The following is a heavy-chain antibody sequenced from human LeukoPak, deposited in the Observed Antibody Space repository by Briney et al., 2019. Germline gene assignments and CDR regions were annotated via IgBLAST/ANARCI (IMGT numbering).Heavy chain of an antibody. J-gene: IGHJ4*02. Sequence: GGSLRLSCAASGFTFDDYAMHWVRQAPGKGLEWVSGISWNSGSIGYADSVKGRFTISRDNAKNSLYLQMNSLRAEDTALYYCAKDRRDMVRGALDYWGQGTLVTVSS. D-gene: IGHD3-10*01. CDR1: GFTFDDYA. CDR2: ISWNSGSI. V-gene: IGHV3-9*01. CDR3: AKDRRDMVRGALDY.